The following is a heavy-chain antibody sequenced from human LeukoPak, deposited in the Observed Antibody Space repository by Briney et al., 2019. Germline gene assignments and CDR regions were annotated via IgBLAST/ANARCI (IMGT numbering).Heavy chain of an antibody. D-gene: IGHD3-10*02. V-gene: IGHV3-66*01. CDR1: AFTVSSYY. J-gene: IGHJ6*02. CDR3: AREPPMVGDYYYGMDV. Sequence: PGGSLRLSCAASAFTVSSYYMHWVRQSPGKGLKWVSVIYRGGSKYYADSVKGRFIVSRDNSNNTVDLQLNSLRAEDTAVYFCAREPPMVGDYYYGMDVWGQGTTVTVSS. CDR2: IYRGGSK.